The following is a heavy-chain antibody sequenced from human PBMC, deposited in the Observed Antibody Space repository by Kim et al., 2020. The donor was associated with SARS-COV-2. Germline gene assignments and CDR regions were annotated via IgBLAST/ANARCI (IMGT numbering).Heavy chain of an antibody. CDR3: ARGTRQWLVRGPYYYYMDV. V-gene: IGHV4-34*01. J-gene: IGHJ6*03. Sequence: SETLSLTCAVYGGSISGYYWSWIRQPPGKGLEWIGEINHSGSTNYNPSLKSRVTISVDTSKNQFSLKLSSVTAADTAVYYCARGTRQWLVRGPYYYYMDVWGKGTTVTVSS. D-gene: IGHD6-19*01. CDR2: INHSGST. CDR1: GGSISGYY.